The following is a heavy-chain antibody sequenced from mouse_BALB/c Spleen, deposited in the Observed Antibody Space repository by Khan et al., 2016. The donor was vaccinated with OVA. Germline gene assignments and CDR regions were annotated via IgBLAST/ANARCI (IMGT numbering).Heavy chain of an antibody. D-gene: IGHD1-1*01. CDR2: ISNGGGST. V-gene: IGHV5-12*02. Sequence: EVEPVESGGGLVQPGGSLKLSCATSGFTFSDYFMYWVRQTPEKRLEWVAYISNGGGSTYYPDTVKGRFTISRDNAKNTLYLQMSRLKSEDTAMYYCARGTTVGAFDYWGQGTTLTVSS. CDR1: GFTFSDYF. CDR3: ARGTTVGAFDY. J-gene: IGHJ2*01.